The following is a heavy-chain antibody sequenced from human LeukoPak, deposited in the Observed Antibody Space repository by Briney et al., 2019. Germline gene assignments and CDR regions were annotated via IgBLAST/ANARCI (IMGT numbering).Heavy chain of an antibody. D-gene: IGHD2-2*01. CDR2: MNPNSGNT. CDR1: GYTFTSYD. Sequence: ASVKVSCKASGYTFTSYDINWVRQATGQGLEWMGWMNPNSGNTAYAQKFQGRVTITKNTSITTAYMELSSLRSEDTAVYYCARGRGCSSADCYGNVWFDPWGQVALVSFSS. V-gene: IGHV1-8*03. J-gene: IGHJ5*02. CDR3: ARGRGCSSADCYGNVWFDP.